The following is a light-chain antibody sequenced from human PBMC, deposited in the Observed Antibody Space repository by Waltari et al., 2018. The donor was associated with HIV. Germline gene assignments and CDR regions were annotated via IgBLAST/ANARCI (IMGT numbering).Light chain of an antibody. V-gene: IGLV8-61*01. J-gene: IGLJ3*02. CDR3: VLYMGSGIWV. CDR1: SGSVSTSYY. Sequence: QAVVTQEPSFSVSPGGTVTITCGLSSGSVSTSYYPSWYQPTPGQAPRTLIYSTNSRSSGVPDRFSGSILGNQAALTITGAQADDESDYYCVLYMGSGIWVFGGGTKVTVL. CDR2: STN.